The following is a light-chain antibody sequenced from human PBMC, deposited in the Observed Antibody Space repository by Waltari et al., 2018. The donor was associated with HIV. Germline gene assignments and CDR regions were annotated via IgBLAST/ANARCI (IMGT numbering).Light chain of an antibody. CDR1: SSDVGGYKY. Sequence: QSALTQPASVSGSPGQSITISCTGSSSDVGGYKYVSWYQQHPAKAPKLMIYEVSNRPSGVSNRFSGSKSGNTASLTISGLQAEDEAGYYCSSYRDSSTLVVFGTGTKVTVL. J-gene: IGLJ1*01. CDR3: SSYRDSSTLVV. V-gene: IGLV2-14*01. CDR2: EVS.